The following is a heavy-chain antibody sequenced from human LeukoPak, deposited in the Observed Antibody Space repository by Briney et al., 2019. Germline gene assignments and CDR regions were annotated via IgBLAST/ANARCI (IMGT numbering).Heavy chain of an antibody. J-gene: IGHJ4*02. D-gene: IGHD3-10*01. CDR2: IYSGGST. CDR1: GFTVSSNY. Sequence: GGSLRLSCAASGFTVSSNYMSWVRQAPGKGLEWVSVIYSGGSTYYADSVKGRFTISRDNSKNTLYLQMNSLRAEDTAVYYCARGYYGSGSNIDYWGQGTLVTVSS. CDR3: ARGYYGSGSNIDY. V-gene: IGHV3-66*01.